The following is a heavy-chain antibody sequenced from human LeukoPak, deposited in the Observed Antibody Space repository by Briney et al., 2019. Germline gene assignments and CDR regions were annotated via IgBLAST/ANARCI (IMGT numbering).Heavy chain of an antibody. V-gene: IGHV3-48*04. CDR3: ARDLRWNTAPLDY. D-gene: IGHD5-18*01. J-gene: IGHJ4*02. CDR1: GFTFSSYS. CDR2: ISSSSSTI. Sequence: PGGSLRLSCAASGFTFSSYSMNWVRQAPGKGLEWVSYISSSSSTIYYADSVKGRFTISRDNAKNSLYLQMNSLRAEDTAVYYCARDLRWNTAPLDYWGQGTLVTVSS.